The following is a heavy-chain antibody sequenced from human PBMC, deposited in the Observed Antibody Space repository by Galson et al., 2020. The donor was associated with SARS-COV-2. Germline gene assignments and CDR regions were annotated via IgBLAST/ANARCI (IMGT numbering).Heavy chain of an antibody. V-gene: IGHV3-21*01. Sequence: NSGGSLRLSCAASGFTFSSYSMNWVHQAPGKGLEWVSSISSSSSYIYYADSVKGRFTISRDNAKNSLYLQMNSLRAEDTAVYYCARAARIYYDFWSGYSDDAFDIWGQGTMVTVSS. J-gene: IGHJ3*02. CDR1: GFTFSSYS. CDR3: ARAARIYYDFWSGYSDDAFDI. D-gene: IGHD3-3*01. CDR2: ISSSSSYI.